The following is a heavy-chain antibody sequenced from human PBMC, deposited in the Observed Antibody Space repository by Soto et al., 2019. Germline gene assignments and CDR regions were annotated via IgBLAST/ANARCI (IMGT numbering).Heavy chain of an antibody. V-gene: IGHV3-30*18. CDR3: AKRRQLGYYYYDGMDV. CDR2: ISYDGSNQ. D-gene: IGHD3-10*01. CDR1: GFTFSSYG. J-gene: IGHJ6*02. Sequence: QVQLVESGGGVVQPGRSLRLSCAASGFTFSSYGMHWVRQAPGMRLEWVAIISYDGSNQYYEDSMKGRFTISRDNSKNTLYLQMNSLRAEDTAVYYCAKRRQLGYYYYDGMDVWGQGTTVTVSS.